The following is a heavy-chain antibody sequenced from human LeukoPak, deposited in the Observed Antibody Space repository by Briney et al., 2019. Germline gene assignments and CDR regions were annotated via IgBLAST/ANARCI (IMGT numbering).Heavy chain of an antibody. CDR1: GDSVTGYY. V-gene: IGHV4-59*02. CDR2: IYKIGTT. D-gene: IGHD2-8*01. CDR3: AREVDQVMDDAFDV. Sequence: PSETLSLTCTVFGDSVTGYYLNWVRQPPGKGLEWIGHIYKIGTTNYNPSLKSRLTISADTSKNQFSLKLRSVTAADTAVYYCAREVDQVMDDAFDVWGQGTLVTVSS. J-gene: IGHJ3*01.